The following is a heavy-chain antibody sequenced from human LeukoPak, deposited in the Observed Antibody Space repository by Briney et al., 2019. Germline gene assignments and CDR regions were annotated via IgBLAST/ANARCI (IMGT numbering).Heavy chain of an antibody. D-gene: IGHD2-8*01. CDR3: AKDPDCTSGVCYTFFDY. CDR1: RFTSSSYA. J-gene: IGHJ4*02. V-gene: IGHV3-23*01. Sequence: GGSLRLSCAASRFTSSSYAMSWVRQAPGKGLEWVSAISGSGGVTYYADSVKGRFTISRDNSNNTLYLQMNSLRAEDTAVYYCAKDPDCTSGVCYTFFDYWGQGTLVTVSS. CDR2: ISGSGGVT.